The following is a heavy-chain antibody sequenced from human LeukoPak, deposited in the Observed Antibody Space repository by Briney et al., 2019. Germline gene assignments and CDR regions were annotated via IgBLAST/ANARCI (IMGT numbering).Heavy chain of an antibody. CDR2: IYFTGST. V-gene: IGHV4-59*11. Sequence: TSETLSLTCTVSGVSISSHYWGWIRQPPGKGLEWIGYIYFTGSTDYNPSLKSRVTISVDTSKNQVSLKLSSVTAADTAVYYCARSSTGYWNFDLWGRGTLVTVSA. CDR3: ARSSTGYWNFDL. CDR1: GVSISSHY. J-gene: IGHJ2*01.